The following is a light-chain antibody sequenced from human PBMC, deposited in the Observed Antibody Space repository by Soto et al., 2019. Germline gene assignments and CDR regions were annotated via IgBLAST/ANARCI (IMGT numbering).Light chain of an antibody. CDR2: YDS. CDR1: NIGNKR. Sequence: SYELTQPPSVSVAPEKTATITCGGNNIGNKRVHWYRQKPGQAPVLLISYDSDRPSGIPERFSGSNSENTATLTISRVGAGDEADYYCQVWDIMTDNYVFGSGTKLTVL. CDR3: QVWDIMTDNYV. J-gene: IGLJ1*01. V-gene: IGLV3-21*04.